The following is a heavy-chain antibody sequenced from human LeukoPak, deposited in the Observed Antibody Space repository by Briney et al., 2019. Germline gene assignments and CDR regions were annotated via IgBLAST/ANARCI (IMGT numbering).Heavy chain of an antibody. CDR1: GYTFTSYG. V-gene: IGHV1-8*02. CDR3: ARGPGYSSSWLHYYYYYYMDV. D-gene: IGHD6-13*01. Sequence: ASVKVSCKASGYTFTSYGITWVRQATGQGLEWMGWMNPNSGNTGYAQKFQGRVTMTRNTSISTAYMELSSLRSEDTAVYYCARGPGYSSSWLHYYYYYYMDVWGKGTTVTISS. J-gene: IGHJ6*03. CDR2: MNPNSGNT.